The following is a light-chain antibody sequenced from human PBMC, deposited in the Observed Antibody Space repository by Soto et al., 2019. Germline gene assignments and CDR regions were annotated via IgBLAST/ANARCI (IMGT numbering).Light chain of an antibody. CDR1: TNDVGGYNY. J-gene: IGLJ1*01. V-gene: IGLV2-14*01. CDR2: EVS. CDR3: NSYTSSTSRPYV. Sequence: ALTQPASVSGSSGQSITISCTGTTNDVGGYNYVSWYQQHPGKAPKLLIFEVSSRPSGVSNRFSGSKSGNTASLTISALQAEDEADYFCNSYTSSTSRPYVFGTGTKVTVL.